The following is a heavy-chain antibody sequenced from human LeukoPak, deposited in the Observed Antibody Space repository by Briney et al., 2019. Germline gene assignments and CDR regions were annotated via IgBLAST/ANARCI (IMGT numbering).Heavy chain of an antibody. D-gene: IGHD3-22*01. V-gene: IGHV3-23*01. CDR1: GFTFSSYN. CDR3: AKVRYGVVVITPNYFDY. CDR2: ISGSGGST. J-gene: IGHJ4*02. Sequence: GGSLRLSCAASGFTFSSYNMNWVRQAPGRGLGWVSAISGSGGSTYYADSVKGRFTISRDNSKNPLYVQMNSLRAEDTAIYYCAKVRYGVVVITPNYFDYWGQGTLVTVSS.